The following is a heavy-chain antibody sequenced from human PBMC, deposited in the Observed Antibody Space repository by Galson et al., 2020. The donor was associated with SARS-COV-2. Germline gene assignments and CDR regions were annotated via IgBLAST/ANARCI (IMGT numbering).Heavy chain of an antibody. D-gene: IGHD3-3*01. V-gene: IGHV1-2*02. CDR2: INPNSGGT. CDR1: GYTFTGYY. CDR3: ASPRNDFWSGYYWGPGNYYYYGMDV. Sequence: ASVKVSCKASGYTFTGYYMHWVRQAPGQGLAWMGWINPNSGGTNYAQKFQGRVTMTRDTSISTAYMELSRLRSDDTAVYYCASPRNDFWSGYYWGPGNYYYYGMDVWGQGTTVTVSS. J-gene: IGHJ6*02.